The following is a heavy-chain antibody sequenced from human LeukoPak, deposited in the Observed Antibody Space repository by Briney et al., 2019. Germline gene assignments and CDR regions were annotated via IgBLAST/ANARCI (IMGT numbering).Heavy chain of an antibody. D-gene: IGHD6-6*01. CDR2: ISTYNGNT. J-gene: IGHJ6*03. V-gene: IGHV1-18*04. CDR1: GYTFTDYW. CDR3: ARLYSSSSSGYYYYYYMDV. Sequence: ASVKVSCKASGYTFTDYWIQWVRQAPGQGLERMGWISTYNGNTNYAQKLQGRVTMTTDTSTSTAYMELRSLRSDDTAVYYCARLYSSSSSGYYYYYYMDVWGKGTTVTVPS.